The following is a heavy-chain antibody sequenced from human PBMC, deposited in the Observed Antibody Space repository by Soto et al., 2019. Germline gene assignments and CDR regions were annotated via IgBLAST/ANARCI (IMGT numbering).Heavy chain of an antibody. V-gene: IGHV1-69*02. CDR3: ARAYSSVWYRDAFDI. D-gene: IGHD6-19*01. Sequence: QVQLVQSGAEVKKPGSSVKVSCKASGGTFSSYTISWVRQAPGQGLEWMGRIIPILGIANYAQKFQGRVTITADKSTSTAYMELSSLRSEDTAVYYCARAYSSVWYRDAFDIWGQGTMVTVSS. CDR2: IIPILGIA. J-gene: IGHJ3*02. CDR1: GGTFSSYT.